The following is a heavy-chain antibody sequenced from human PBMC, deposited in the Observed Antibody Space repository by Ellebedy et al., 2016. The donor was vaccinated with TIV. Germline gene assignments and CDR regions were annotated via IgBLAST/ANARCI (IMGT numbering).Heavy chain of an antibody. J-gene: IGHJ4*02. D-gene: IGHD1-1*01. Sequence: GESLKISCAASGFTFGCCAMGWVRQAPGKGLEWVSVISNGGDTTYADSVKGRFTISRDNSKRTLYLQMNSLRADDTAVYYCLPHDGLGYWGQGTLVTVSS. CDR2: ISNGGDTT. V-gene: IGHV3-23*01. CDR1: GFTFGCCA. CDR3: LPHDGLGY.